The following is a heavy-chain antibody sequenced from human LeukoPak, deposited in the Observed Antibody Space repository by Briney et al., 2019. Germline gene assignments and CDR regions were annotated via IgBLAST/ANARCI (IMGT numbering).Heavy chain of an antibody. Sequence: GSLVKVSCKASGYTFTGYYMHWVRQAPGQGLEWMGGINPNSGGTHDAQKFQGRVTMTRDTSISTAYMELSRLRSDDTAVYSCATIPMYSGSYSYAFDIWGQGTMVTVSS. J-gene: IGHJ3*02. CDR1: GYTFTGYY. D-gene: IGHD1-26*01. CDR2: INPNSGGT. CDR3: ATIPMYSGSYSYAFDI. V-gene: IGHV1-2*02.